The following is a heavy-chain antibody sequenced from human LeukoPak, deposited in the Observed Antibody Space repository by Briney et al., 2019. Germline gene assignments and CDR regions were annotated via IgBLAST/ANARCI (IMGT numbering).Heavy chain of an antibody. V-gene: IGHV4-39*01. J-gene: IGHJ4*02. Sequence: SETLSLTCTVSGGSISSSRYYWGWIRQPPGKGLEWIGIIYYSGNTYYNPSLKSRVTISVDTSKNQFSLKLSSVTAADTAVYYCARLLHDSRGYYYFDYWGPGTLVTVSS. CDR1: GGSISSSRYY. CDR3: ARLLHDSRGYYYFDY. D-gene: IGHD3-22*01. CDR2: IYYSGNT.